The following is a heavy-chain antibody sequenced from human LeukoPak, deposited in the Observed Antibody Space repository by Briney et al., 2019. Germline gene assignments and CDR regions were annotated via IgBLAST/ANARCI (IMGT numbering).Heavy chain of an antibody. V-gene: IGHV4-30-4*07. CDR2: IYYSGST. D-gene: IGHD6-13*01. CDR1: GGSISSGGYS. CDR3: AREGIAAAGSRGS. Sequence: SQTLSLTCAVSGGSISSGGYSWSWIRQPPGKGLEWIGYIYYSGSTYYNPSLKSRVTISVDTSKNQFSLKLSSVTAADTAVYYCAREGIAAAGSRGSWGQGTLVTVSS. J-gene: IGHJ5*02.